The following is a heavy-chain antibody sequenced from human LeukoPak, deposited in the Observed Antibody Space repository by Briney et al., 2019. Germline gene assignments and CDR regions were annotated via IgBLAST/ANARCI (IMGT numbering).Heavy chain of an antibody. D-gene: IGHD4-17*01. CDR1: GYTFTSYD. V-gene: IGHV1-8*01. Sequence: GASVKVSCKASGYTFTSYDINWVRQATGQGLEWMGWMNPNSGNTGYAQKFQGRVTMTRNTSISTAYMELSRLRSDDTAVYYCAREGGADYEDWFDPWGQGTLVTVSS. CDR2: MNPNSGNT. CDR3: AREGGADYEDWFDP. J-gene: IGHJ5*02.